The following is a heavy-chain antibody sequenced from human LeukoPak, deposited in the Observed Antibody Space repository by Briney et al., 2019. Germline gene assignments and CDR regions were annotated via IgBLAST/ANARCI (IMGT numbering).Heavy chain of an antibody. D-gene: IGHD2-21*02. V-gene: IGHV3-21*01. CDR2: ISSSSSYI. CDR1: GFTFSSYS. J-gene: IGHJ4*02. CDR3: ASPDVVTGFDY. Sequence: GGSLRLSCAASGFTFSSYSMNWVRQAPGKGLEWVSSISSSSSYIYYADSVKGRFTISRDNAKNSLYLQMNSLRAEDTAVYYCASPDVVTGFDYWGQRTLVTVSS.